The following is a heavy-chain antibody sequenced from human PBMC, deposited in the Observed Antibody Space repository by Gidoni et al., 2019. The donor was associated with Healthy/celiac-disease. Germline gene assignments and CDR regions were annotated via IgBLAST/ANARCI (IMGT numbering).Heavy chain of an antibody. J-gene: IGHJ6*03. D-gene: IGHD3-10*01. CDR2: IYYSGST. Sequence: QVQLQESGPGLVKPSQTLSLTCTVSGGSLSSGGYYWSWIRQHPGKGLEWIGYIYYSGSTYYNPSLKSRVTISVDTSKNQFSLKLSSVTAADTAVYYCARGYGSGSSYYYYYMDVWGKGTTVTVSS. V-gene: IGHV4-31*03. CDR1: GGSLSSGGYY. CDR3: ARGYGSGSSYYYYYMDV.